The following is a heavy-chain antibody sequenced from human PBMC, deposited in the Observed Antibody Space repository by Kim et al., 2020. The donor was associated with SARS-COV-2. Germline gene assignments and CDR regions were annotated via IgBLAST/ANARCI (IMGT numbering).Heavy chain of an antibody. CDR3: ARPSGDYGARRYYFDY. CDR1: GYTFTSYY. J-gene: IGHJ4*02. D-gene: IGHD4-17*01. V-gene: IGHV1-46*01. Sequence: ASVKVSCKASGYTFTSYYMHWVRQAPGQGLEWMGIINPSGGSTSYAQKFQGRVTMTRDTSTSTVYMELSSLRSEDTAVYYCARPSGDYGARRYYFDYWGQGTLVTVSS. CDR2: INPSGGST.